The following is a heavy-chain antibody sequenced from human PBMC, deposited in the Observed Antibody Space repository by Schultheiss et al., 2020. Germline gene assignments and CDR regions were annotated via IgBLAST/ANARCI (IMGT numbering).Heavy chain of an antibody. CDR2: ISSSGSTI. V-gene: IGHV3-11*01. CDR3: ARPITMVRGAYYGMDV. Sequence: GESLKISCAASGFTFSDYYMSWIRQAPGKGLEWVSYISSSGSTIYYADSVKGRFTISRDNAKNSLYLQMNSLRAEDTAVYYCARPITMVRGAYYGMDVWGQGTTVTVSS. D-gene: IGHD3-10*01. J-gene: IGHJ6*02. CDR1: GFTFSDYY.